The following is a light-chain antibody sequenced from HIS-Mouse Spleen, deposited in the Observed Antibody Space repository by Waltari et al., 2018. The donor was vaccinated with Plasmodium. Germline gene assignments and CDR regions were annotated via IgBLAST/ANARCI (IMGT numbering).Light chain of an antibody. CDR2: EDS. CDR3: YSTDSSGNHRV. Sequence: SYERTHPPSVSVSPGQTARITCPGDALPQQYASRCHQKAGQAPVMVIYEDSKRPSGTPERCSGSSSGTMATLTISGAQVEDEADYYCYSTDSSGNHRVFGGGTKLTVL. CDR1: ALPQQY. V-gene: IGLV3-10*01. J-gene: IGLJ3*02.